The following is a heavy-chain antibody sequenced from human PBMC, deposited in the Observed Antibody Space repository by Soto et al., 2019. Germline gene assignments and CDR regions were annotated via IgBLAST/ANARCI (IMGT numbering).Heavy chain of an antibody. V-gene: IGHV3-7*05. D-gene: IGHD3-16*01. CDR2: IKEDGSEA. CDR3: ARDWGAPGRGSALVYYYHFGMDV. J-gene: IGHJ6*02. CDR1: GFTFSTYW. Sequence: EVQLVESGGGLVQPGGSLRLSCAASGFTFSTYWMNWVRQAPGTGLEWVANIKEDGSEAYYVDSVKGRFTISRDNATNSLYLDMNSLRGDATAVYYCARDWGAPGRGSALVYYYHFGMDVWGQGTTVNVP.